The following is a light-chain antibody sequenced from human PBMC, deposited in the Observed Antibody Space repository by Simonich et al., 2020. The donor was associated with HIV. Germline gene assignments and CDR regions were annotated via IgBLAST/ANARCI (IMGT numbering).Light chain of an antibody. CDR2: GTS. V-gene: IGKV3-15*01. CDR3: QQYNSYSLT. Sequence: DIVMTQSPATLSVSPGEKATLSCRASQRVSSNLTWSQQKLGQAPRLLIYGTSTRATGIPARFSGSGSGTEFTLTITSLQPDDFATYYCQQYNSYSLTFGGGTKVEIK. CDR1: QRVSSN. J-gene: IGKJ4*01.